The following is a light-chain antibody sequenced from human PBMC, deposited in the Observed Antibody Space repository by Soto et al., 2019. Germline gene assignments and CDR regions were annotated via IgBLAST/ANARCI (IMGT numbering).Light chain of an antibody. V-gene: IGKV3-20*01. CDR3: LPYGSLPRT. CDR1: QSVGNNY. J-gene: IGKJ1*01. CDR2: GAY. Sequence: DIVLTQFPGTLSLSPGERSALSCMASQSVGNNYLAWYQQKPGQAPRLLIYGAYSRATGIPDRFSGSGSGTDFTLTIGRLEPEDFAVYYCLPYGSLPRTVGQGTKVEIK.